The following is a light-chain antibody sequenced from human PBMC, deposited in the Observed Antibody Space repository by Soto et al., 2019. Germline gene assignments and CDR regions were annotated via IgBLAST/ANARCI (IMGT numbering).Light chain of an antibody. CDR3: SSYTSISTLV. Sequence: QSALAQPASVSGSPGQSITISCTGTISDVGGYNYVSWYQQHPGKAPKLMIYEVSNRPSGVSNRFSGSKSGNTASLTISGLQAEDEADYYCSSYTSISTLVFGTGTKVT. CDR2: EVS. J-gene: IGLJ1*01. V-gene: IGLV2-14*01. CDR1: ISDVGGYNY.